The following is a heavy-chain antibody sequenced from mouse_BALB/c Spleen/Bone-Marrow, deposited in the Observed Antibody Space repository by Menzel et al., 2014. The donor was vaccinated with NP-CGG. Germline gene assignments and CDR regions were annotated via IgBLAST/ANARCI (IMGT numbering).Heavy chain of an antibody. V-gene: IGHV1S137*01. Sequence: VPLQQSGAELVRPGVSVTISCKGSGCTFTAYAMHWVKQSHAKSLEWIGVISTYYGDASYNQKFKGKATMTVDKSSSTAYMELARLTSEDSAIYYCAREGGNFPWFAYWGQGTLVTVSA. CDR1: GCTFTAYA. CDR2: ISTYYGDA. J-gene: IGHJ3*01. D-gene: IGHD2-1*01. CDR3: AREGGNFPWFAY.